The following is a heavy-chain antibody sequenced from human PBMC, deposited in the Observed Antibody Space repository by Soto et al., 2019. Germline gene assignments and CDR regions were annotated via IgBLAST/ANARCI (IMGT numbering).Heavy chain of an antibody. CDR3: ARDWVYCSSTSCSYNWFDP. V-gene: IGHV4-59*01. J-gene: IGHJ5*02. Sequence: LSLTCTVSGGSISSYYWSWIRQPPGKVLEWIGYIYYSGSTNYNPSLKSRVTISVDTSKNQFSLKLSSVTAADTAVYYCARDWVYCSSTSCSYNWFDPWGQGTLVTVSS. CDR1: GGSISSYY. D-gene: IGHD2-2*01. CDR2: IYYSGST.